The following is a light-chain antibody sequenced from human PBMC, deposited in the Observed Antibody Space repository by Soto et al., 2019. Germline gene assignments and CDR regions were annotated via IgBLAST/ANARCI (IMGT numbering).Light chain of an antibody. V-gene: IGKV3-20*01. CDR2: GAS. J-gene: IGKJ1*01. CDR1: QSVSNNY. Sequence: EIVLTQSPGTLSLSPGERAPLSCRASQSVSNNYLAWYQKKPGQAPRLLIYGASNRATGLPDRFSGSGSGTDFPPTISRLEAEDFAVYYCQLYGSSGTFGQGTKVDIK. CDR3: QLYGSSGT.